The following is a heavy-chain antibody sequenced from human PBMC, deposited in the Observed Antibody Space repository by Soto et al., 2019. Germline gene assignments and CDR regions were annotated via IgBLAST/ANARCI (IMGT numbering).Heavy chain of an antibody. D-gene: IGHD5-12*01. Sequence: ASETLSLTCTVSGGSLSSGAYYWAWIRQHPGKGLEWIGYIYHSGSADYNPSLKSRLTVSVDTSRNQFSLRLSSVTAADTAIYYCARTCGGYDRLWFDPWGQGALVTVTP. CDR3: ARTCGGYDRLWFDP. V-gene: IGHV4-31*03. CDR1: GGSLSSGAYY. J-gene: IGHJ5*02. CDR2: IYHSGSA.